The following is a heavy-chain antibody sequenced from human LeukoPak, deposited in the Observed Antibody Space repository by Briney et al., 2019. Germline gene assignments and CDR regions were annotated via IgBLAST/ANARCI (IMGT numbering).Heavy chain of an antibody. D-gene: IGHD6-13*01. J-gene: IGHJ4*02. CDR1: GYTFSVYY. Sequence: GASVKVSCKDSGYTFSVYYIHWLRQAPGQGLEWLGWINPNNGGTLYSQKFQGGVTMSRDTSISAVYMELNRLTTDDTAVYFCARGVATTGAKFFDYWGQGTLVTVSS. CDR2: INPNNGGT. V-gene: IGHV1-2*02. CDR3: ARGVATTGAKFFDY.